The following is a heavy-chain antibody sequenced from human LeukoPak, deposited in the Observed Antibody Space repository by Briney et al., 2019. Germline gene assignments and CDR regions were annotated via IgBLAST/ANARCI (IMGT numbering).Heavy chain of an antibody. CDR2: IYYSGST. Sequence: SETLSLTCTVSGGSISSGDYYWSWIRQHPGKGLEWIGYIYYSGSTYYNPSLKSRVTISVDTPKNQLSLKLSSVPAADTAVYYCARVGGGQLWLVDYWGQGTLVTVSS. D-gene: IGHD5-18*01. V-gene: IGHV4-31*03. J-gene: IGHJ4*01. CDR1: GGSISSGDYY. CDR3: ARVGGGQLWLVDY.